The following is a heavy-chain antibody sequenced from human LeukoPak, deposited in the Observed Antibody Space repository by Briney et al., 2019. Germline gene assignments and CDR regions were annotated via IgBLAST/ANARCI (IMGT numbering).Heavy chain of an antibody. D-gene: IGHD6-19*01. J-gene: IGHJ4*02. CDR1: GFTFSSYE. CDR3: ARDGWVDY. V-gene: IGHV3-48*03. Sequence: GGSLRLSCAASGFTFSSYEMNWDRQVPGKGLEWVSYISSSGRTIFYADSVKGRFTISRDNAKNSLFLQMNSLRAEDTAVYYCARDGWVDYWGQGTLVTVSS. CDR2: ISSSGRTI.